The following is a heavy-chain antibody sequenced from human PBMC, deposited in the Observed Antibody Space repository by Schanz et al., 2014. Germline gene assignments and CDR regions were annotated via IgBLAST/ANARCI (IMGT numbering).Heavy chain of an antibody. CDR3: ARVGKRKVTTGAFAY. V-gene: IGHV4-59*01. J-gene: IGHJ4*02. Sequence: VQLQESGPGLVKPAETLSLTCSVSGASITGYYYSWIRQSPGQGLEWIGNVYFDGTTSYNPFLKSRLTISGDTSKNQLSLRLTSVTAADTAVYYCARVGKRKVTTGAFAYWGQGTLVTVSS. CDR1: GASITGYY. D-gene: IGHD4-17*01. CDR2: VYFDGTT.